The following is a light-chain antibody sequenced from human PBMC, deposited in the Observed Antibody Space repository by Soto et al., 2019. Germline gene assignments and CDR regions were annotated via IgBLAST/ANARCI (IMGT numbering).Light chain of an antibody. J-gene: IGLJ3*02. V-gene: IGLV6-57*04. Sequence: NFMLTQPHSVSESPEKTVTISCTRSSGDIASNYVQWYQQRPGSAPTTVIFEDNQRPSGVPDRFSGSIDTSSNSASLTISGLKTEDEADYYCQSYDSSNPVVIGGRTQLTVL. CDR3: QSYDSSNPVV. CDR2: EDN. CDR1: SGDIASNY.